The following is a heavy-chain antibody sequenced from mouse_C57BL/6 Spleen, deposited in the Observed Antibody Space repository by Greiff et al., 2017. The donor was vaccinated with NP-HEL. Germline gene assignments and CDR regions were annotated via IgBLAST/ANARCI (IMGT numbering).Heavy chain of an antibody. CDR3: ASSDGNYSYYYAMDY. Sequence: VQLQQSGPELLKPGASVKISCKASGYSFTDYNMNWVKQSNGKSLEWIGVINPNYGTTSYNQKFKGKATLTVDQSSSTAYMQLNSLTSEDSAVYYCASSDGNYSYYYAMDYWGQGTSVTVSS. CDR2: INPNYGTT. V-gene: IGHV1-39*01. CDR1: GYSFTDYN. D-gene: IGHD2-1*01. J-gene: IGHJ4*01.